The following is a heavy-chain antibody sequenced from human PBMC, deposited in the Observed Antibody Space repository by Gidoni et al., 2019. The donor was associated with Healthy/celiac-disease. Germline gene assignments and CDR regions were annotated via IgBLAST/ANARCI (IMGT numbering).Heavy chain of an antibody. Sequence: QVQLQESGPGLVKPSQTLSLTCTVSGGSISSGSYYWSWIRQPAGKGLEWIGRIYTSGSTNYNPSLKSRVTISVDTSKNQFSLKLSSVTAADTAVYYCARAGLGYCSGGSCYREDWFDPWGQGTLVTVSS. CDR2: IYTSGST. J-gene: IGHJ5*02. CDR1: GGSISSGSYY. CDR3: ARAGLGYCSGGSCYREDWFDP. V-gene: IGHV4-61*02. D-gene: IGHD2-15*01.